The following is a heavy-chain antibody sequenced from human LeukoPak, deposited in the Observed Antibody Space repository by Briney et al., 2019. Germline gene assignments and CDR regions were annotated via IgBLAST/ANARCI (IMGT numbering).Heavy chain of an antibody. Sequence: ASVKVSCKASGYTFTSSGISWVRQAPGQGLEWMGWISGYNGETNYVKKFLGRVTMTIDSSTSTAYMELRSLRSDDTAVYYCAREEGGNYYYMDVWGKGTTVTVSS. CDR3: AREEGGNYYYMDV. V-gene: IGHV1-18*01. D-gene: IGHD3-16*01. CDR2: ISGYNGET. CDR1: GYTFTSSG. J-gene: IGHJ6*03.